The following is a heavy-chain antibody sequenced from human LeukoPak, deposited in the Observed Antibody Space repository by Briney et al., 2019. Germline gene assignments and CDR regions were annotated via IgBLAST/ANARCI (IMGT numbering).Heavy chain of an antibody. V-gene: IGHV3-74*01. CDR1: GFTFSSSW. J-gene: IGHJ4*02. Sequence: PGGSLRLSCAASGFTFSSSWMHWVRQAPGKGPVWVAHVSPDGNLANYADSVKGRFIISRDNAKNTLFLQMNSLRAEDTAVYYCARDLSFSPDHWGQGTLVTVSS. CDR3: ARDLSFSPDH. CDR2: VSPDGNLA.